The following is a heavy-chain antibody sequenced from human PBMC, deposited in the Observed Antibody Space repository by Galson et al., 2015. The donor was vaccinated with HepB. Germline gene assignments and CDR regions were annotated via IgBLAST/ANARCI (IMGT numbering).Heavy chain of an antibody. CDR2: ISYDENEY. J-gene: IGHJ4*02. D-gene: IGHD3-10*01. CDR1: GFSFSAYW. CDR3: VRDQTYKGGNSFDF. V-gene: IGHV3-7*03. Sequence: SLRLSCAASGFSFSAYWMGWIRQAPGKRPEWVANISYDENEYYYADSVKGRFTISRDNARNSVFLEMSSLRRDDTAVYYCVRDQTYKGGNSFDFWGQGALVTVSS.